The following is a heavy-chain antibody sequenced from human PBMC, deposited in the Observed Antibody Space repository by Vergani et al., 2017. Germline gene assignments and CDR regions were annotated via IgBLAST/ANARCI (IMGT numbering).Heavy chain of an antibody. CDR1: GFTFSSYA. V-gene: IGHV3-23*04. CDR2: ISGSGGST. Sequence: EVQLVESGGGLVQPGGSLRLSCAASGFTFSSYAMSWVRQAPGKGLEWVSAISGSGGSTYYADSVKGRFTISRDNSKNTLYLQMNSLRAEDTAVYYCAKSSADIVVVPAAKNYYYYYMDVWGKGTTVTVSS. J-gene: IGHJ6*03. D-gene: IGHD2-2*01. CDR3: AKSSADIVVVPAAKNYYYYYMDV.